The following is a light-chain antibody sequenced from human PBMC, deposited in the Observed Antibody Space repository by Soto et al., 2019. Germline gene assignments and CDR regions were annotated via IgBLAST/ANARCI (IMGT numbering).Light chain of an antibody. CDR2: SHN. CDR3: ATWDDSLNSPL. CDR1: SSNIGSYT. Sequence: QSVLTQPPSASGTPGQTITISCSGSSSNIGSYTVHWYQLFPGTAPKLLIYSHNQRPSGVPDRFSGSKSGTSASLAISGLQSEDEADYYCATWDDSLNSPLFGGGTKVTVL. J-gene: IGLJ2*01. V-gene: IGLV1-44*01.